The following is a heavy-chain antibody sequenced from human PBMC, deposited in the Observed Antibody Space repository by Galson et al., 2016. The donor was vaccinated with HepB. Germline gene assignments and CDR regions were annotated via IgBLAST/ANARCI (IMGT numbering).Heavy chain of an antibody. V-gene: IGHV3-74*01. CDR2: INSDGSST. D-gene: IGHD3-10*01. J-gene: IGHJ2*01. CDR1: GYTFSSYA. Sequence: SLRLSCAASGYTFSSYAMSWVRQAPGKGLVWVSRINSDGSSTSYADSVKGRFTISRDNAKNTLYLQMNSLRAEYTAVYYCSRAARHMVRGVSQWYFDLGGRGPLVTVSS. CDR3: SRAARHMVRGVSQWYFDL.